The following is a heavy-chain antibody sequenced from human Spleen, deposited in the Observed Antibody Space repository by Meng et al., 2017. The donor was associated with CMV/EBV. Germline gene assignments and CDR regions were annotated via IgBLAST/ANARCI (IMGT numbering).Heavy chain of an antibody. Sequence: KNWVRQAPGQRLEWMGWIDTDNENTRTSQKVQGRVTVSMDTSATTANMELSSLTSEDTAVYYCARGRLSDYYDSTDLHHIEGFDIWGQGTMVTVSS. CDR2: IDTDNENT. D-gene: IGHD3-22*01. CDR3: ARGRLSDYYDSTDLHHIEGFDI. J-gene: IGHJ3*02. V-gene: IGHV1-3*04.